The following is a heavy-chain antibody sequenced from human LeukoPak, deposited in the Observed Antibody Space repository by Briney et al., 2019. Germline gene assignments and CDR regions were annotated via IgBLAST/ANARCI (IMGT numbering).Heavy chain of an antibody. J-gene: IGHJ6*03. CDR2: IYYSGST. V-gene: IGHV4-59*12. CDR3: ARGYSSSWYLRYYYMDV. CDR1: GGSISSYY. Sequence: SETLSLTCTVSGGSISSYYWSWIRQPPGKGLEWIGYIYYSGSTNYNPSLKSRVTISVDTSKNQFSLKLSSVTAADTAVYYCARGYSSSWYLRYYYMDVWGKGTTVTVSS. D-gene: IGHD6-13*01.